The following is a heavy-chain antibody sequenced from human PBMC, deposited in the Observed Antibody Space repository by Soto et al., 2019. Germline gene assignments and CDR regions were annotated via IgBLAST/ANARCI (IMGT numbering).Heavy chain of an antibody. CDR1: GYTFTASY. CDR2: IDPSGGST. CDR3: ARDSGHYYRCDAFDK. Sequence: QVQLVQSGAEVKKPGASVKVSCKASGYTFTASYMHWVRQAPGQGLEWMGIIDPSGGSTSYSQKFQGRVTMTRDTSTSTVYMELNSLRSEDTAVFYCARDSGHYYRCDAFDKWGQGTMVTVSS. J-gene: IGHJ3*02. V-gene: IGHV1-46*01. D-gene: IGHD1-26*01.